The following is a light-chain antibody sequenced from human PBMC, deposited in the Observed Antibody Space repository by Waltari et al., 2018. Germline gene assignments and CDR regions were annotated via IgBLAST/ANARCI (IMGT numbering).Light chain of an antibody. J-gene: IGKJ1*01. CDR3: RHYVRLPVT. CDR1: QSVGRT. V-gene: IGKV3-20*01. CDR2: AAS. Sequence: EMVLTQSPGTLSLSPGETATLSGRASQSVGRTLAWYQQKPGQAPRLLIYAASTRATRSPDRCSGSGSGTDFRLTISRLEPEDFAVYYCRHYVRLPVTFGQGTTVELK.